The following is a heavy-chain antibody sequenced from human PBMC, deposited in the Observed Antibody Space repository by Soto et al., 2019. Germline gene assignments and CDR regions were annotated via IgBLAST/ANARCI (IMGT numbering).Heavy chain of an antibody. Sequence: EVQLVESGGGLVKPGGSLRLSCAASGFTFSSYSMNWVRQAPGKGLEWVSSISSSSSYIYYADSVKGRFTISRDNAKNSLNLQMNSLRAEDTAVYYCARGHNIAVAGSGYWGQGTLVTVSS. CDR3: ARGHNIAVAGSGY. J-gene: IGHJ4*02. CDR2: ISSSSSYI. D-gene: IGHD6-19*01. CDR1: GFTFSSYS. V-gene: IGHV3-21*01.